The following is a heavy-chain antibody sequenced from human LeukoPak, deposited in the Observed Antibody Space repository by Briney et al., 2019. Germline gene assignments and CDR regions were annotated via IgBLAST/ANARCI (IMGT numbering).Heavy chain of an antibody. CDR1: GGTFSSYA. CDR2: IIPIFGTA. Sequence: SVKVSCKASGGTFSSYAISWVRQAPGQGLEWMGGIIPIFGTANYAQKFQGRVTITADESTSTAYMELSSLRSEDAAVYYCARRGITDVAFDIWGQGTMVTVSS. J-gene: IGHJ3*02. CDR3: ARRGITDVAFDI. D-gene: IGHD1-26*01. V-gene: IGHV1-69*13.